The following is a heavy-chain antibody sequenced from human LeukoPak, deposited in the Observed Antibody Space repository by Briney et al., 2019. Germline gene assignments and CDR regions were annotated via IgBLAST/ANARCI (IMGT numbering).Heavy chain of an antibody. V-gene: IGHV3-23*01. J-gene: IGHJ4*02. CDR3: AKDQRGYGRIIDY. Sequence: GGSLRLSCAASRFTFSSYAMSWVRQAPGKGLEWVSSVSGSGSSTYYADSVKGRFTISRDNSKNTLYLQMNSLRAEDTAVYYCAKDQRGYGRIIDYWGQGTLVTISS. CDR2: VSGSGSST. CDR1: RFTFSSYA. D-gene: IGHD3-10*01.